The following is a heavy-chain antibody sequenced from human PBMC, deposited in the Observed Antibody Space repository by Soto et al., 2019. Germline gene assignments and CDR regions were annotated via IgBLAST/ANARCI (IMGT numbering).Heavy chain of an antibody. CDR1: GFTFSSYC. Sequence: FLRLSCAASGFTFSSYCMNWVRQAPGRGLEGVSYISSSSSTIYYADSVKVRFAISRDIAKNSLYLHLTTQRDEETAVYYCAIDKLAPGCNSCGMDVRGHGATVIVAS. V-gene: IGHV3-48*02. D-gene: IGHD2-15*01. J-gene: IGHJ6*02. CDR3: AIDKLAPGCNSCGMDV. CDR2: ISSSSSTI.